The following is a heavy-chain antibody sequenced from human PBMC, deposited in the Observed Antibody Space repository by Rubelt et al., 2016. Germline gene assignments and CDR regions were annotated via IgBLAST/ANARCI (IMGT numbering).Heavy chain of an antibody. V-gene: IGHV4-34*01. J-gene: IGHJ2*01. D-gene: IGHD6-6*01. Sequence: QVQLQQWGAGLLKPSETLSLTCAVYGGSFSGYYWSWIRQPPGKGLEWIGEINHSGSTNYNPSLKSRVTISVDTSKHQFSLKLSSVTAADTAVYYWSASAPTLFPLVSCEXAXXXXXSXXVXCLAXGFD. CDR2: INHSGST. CDR1: GGSFSGYY. CDR3: SASAPTLFPLVSCEXAXXXXXSXXVXCLAXGFD.